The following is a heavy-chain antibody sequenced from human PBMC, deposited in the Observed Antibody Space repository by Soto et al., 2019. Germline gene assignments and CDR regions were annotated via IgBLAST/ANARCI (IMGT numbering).Heavy chain of an antibody. CDR3: ARDNNWADY. D-gene: IGHD1-1*01. CDR2: INAANGNT. Sequence: ASVKVSCKASGYTFANSAMHWVRQAPGQRLEWMGWINAANGNTKYSQRFQGRLTISRDTSASTAVMELSGLRYEDTAVYYCARDNNWADYWGQGTLVTVSS. V-gene: IGHV1-3*01. CDR1: GYTFANSA. J-gene: IGHJ4*02.